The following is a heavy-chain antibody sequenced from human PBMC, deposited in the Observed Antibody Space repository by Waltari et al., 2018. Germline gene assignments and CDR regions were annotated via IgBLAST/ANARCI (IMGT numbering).Heavy chain of an antibody. J-gene: IGHJ4*02. Sequence: QVQLVQSGAEVKKPGSSVKVSCKASGGTFSSYAISWVRQAPGQGLEWMGRIIPSFGTANYAQKFQGRVTITADKSTSTAYMELSSLRSEDTAVYYCARVGDCTNGVCYKALDYWGQGTLVTVSS. CDR1: GGTFSSYA. CDR2: IIPSFGTA. CDR3: ARVGDCTNGVCYKALDY. V-gene: IGHV1-69*13. D-gene: IGHD2-8*01.